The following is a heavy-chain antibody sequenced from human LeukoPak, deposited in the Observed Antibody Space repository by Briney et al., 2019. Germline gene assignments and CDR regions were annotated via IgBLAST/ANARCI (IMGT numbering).Heavy chain of an antibody. Sequence: PSETLSLTCTVSGGSISSSSYYWGWIRQPPGKGLEWIGSIYYSGSTYYNPSLKSRVTISVDTSKNQFSLKLSSVTAADTAVYYCARHGAGVGGYGSGNPAAVDYWGQGTLVTVSS. CDR3: ARHGAGVGGYGSGNPAAVDY. CDR2: IYYSGST. CDR1: GGSISSSSYY. J-gene: IGHJ4*02. V-gene: IGHV4-39*01. D-gene: IGHD3-10*01.